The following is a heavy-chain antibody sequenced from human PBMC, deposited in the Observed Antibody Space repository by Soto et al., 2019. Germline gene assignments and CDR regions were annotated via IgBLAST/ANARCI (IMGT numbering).Heavy chain of an antibody. D-gene: IGHD2-15*01. CDR1: GLPLSNSG. J-gene: IGHJ4*02. Sequence: QVQLVESGGGVVQPGRSLKLSCEGPGLPLSNSGRTWVGRAQGKGRDWVKVIWYDGSKKLYADSVKGRFTISRDDSENTLYLQMNSLRAEDTAVYYCARDNCSGGSCLDYWGQGTLVTVSS. V-gene: IGHV3-33*01. CDR3: ARDNCSGGSCLDY. CDR2: IWYDGSKK.